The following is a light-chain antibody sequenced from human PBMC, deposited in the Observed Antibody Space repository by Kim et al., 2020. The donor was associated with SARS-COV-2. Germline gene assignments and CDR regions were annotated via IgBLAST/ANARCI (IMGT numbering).Light chain of an antibody. J-gene: IGLJ3*02. CDR2: DVS. V-gene: IGLV2-14*03. CDR1: SSDIGDYDY. Sequence: QSALTQPASVSGSPGQSITISCTGTSSDIGDYDYVSWYQQHPGKAPKLMIYDVSKRPSGISNRFSGTKSGNTASLTISGLQAEDEADYHCSSYTSSNTWVFGGGTKLTDL. CDR3: SSYTSSNTWV.